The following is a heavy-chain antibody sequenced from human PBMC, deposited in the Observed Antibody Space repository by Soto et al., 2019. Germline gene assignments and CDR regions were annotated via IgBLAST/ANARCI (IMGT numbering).Heavy chain of an antibody. CDR1: GFTFNIYA. Sequence: EVQLLESGGGLVQPGGSLRLSCAASGFTFNIYAMSWVRQAPGKGLEWVSAISGSGDSTYYGASVKGRFTISRDNSKNTLYVNMSNLRAEDTAVYYCANDLAWVRGVIGFGLDVWGQGTTVTVSS. V-gene: IGHV3-23*01. CDR2: ISGSGDST. D-gene: IGHD3-10*01. J-gene: IGHJ6*02. CDR3: ANDLAWVRGVIGFGLDV.